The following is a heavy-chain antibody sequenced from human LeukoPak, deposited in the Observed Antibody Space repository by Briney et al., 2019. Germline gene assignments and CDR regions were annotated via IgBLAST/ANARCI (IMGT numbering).Heavy chain of an antibody. CDR3: ARGRSITLLRGVAMSDGFDI. Sequence: AGGSLRLSCTASGFTFTSYGMNWVRQAPGKGLEWVSFIDTSGSYIYYGDSLKGRVTISRDNAKHSLYLQMNGLRAEDTAVYYCARGRSITLLRGVAMSDGFDILVQGAMVTVSS. CDR2: IDTSGSYI. CDR1: GFTFTSYG. D-gene: IGHD3-10*01. V-gene: IGHV3-21*01. J-gene: IGHJ3*02.